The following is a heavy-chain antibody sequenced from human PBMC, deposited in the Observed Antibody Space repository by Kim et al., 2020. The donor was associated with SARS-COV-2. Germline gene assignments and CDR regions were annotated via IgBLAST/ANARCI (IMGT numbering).Heavy chain of an antibody. V-gene: IGHV4-31*03. CDR1: GGSISSGGYY. CDR2: IYYSGST. D-gene: IGHD2-2*01. Sequence: SETLSLTCTVSGGSISSGGYYWSWIRQHPGKGLEWIGYIYYSGSTYYNPSLKSRVTISVDTSKNQFSLKLSSVTAADTAVYYCARESRSRSADCSSTSCYVGVRSYAFDIWGQGTMVTVSS. CDR3: ARESRSRSADCSSTSCYVGVRSYAFDI. J-gene: IGHJ3*02.